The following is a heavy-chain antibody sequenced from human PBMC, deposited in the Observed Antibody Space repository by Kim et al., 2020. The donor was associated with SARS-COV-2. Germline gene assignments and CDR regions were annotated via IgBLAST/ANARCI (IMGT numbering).Heavy chain of an antibody. Sequence: SETLSLTCTVSGGSISSSSYYWGWIRQPPGKGLEWIGSIYYSGSTYCNPSLKSRVTISVDTSKNQFSRKLSSVTAADPAVYYCARDSPYDSSGDTYWGQGPLVTVSS. J-gene: IGHJ4*02. D-gene: IGHD3-22*01. V-gene: IGHV4-39*07. CDR3: ARDSPYDSSGDTY. CDR2: IYYSGST. CDR1: GGSISSSSYY.